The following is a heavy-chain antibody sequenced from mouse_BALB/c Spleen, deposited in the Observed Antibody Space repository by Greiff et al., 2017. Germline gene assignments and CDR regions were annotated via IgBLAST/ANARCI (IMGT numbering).Heavy chain of an antibody. CDR2: INPYNDGT. D-gene: IGHD2-4*01. CDR3: ASSTMITPYAMDN. V-gene: IGHV1-14*01. Sequence: EVQLQQSGPELVKPGASVKMSCKASGYTFTSYVMHWVKQKPGQGLEWIGYINPYNDGTKYNEKFKGKATLTSDKSSSTAYMELSSLTSEDSAVYYCASSTMITPYAMDNWGQGTSVTVSS. J-gene: IGHJ4*01. CDR1: GYTFTSYV.